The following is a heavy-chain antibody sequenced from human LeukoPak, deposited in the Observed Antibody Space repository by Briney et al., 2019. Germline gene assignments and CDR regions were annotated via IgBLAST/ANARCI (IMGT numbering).Heavy chain of an antibody. CDR1: GFTVSSNF. D-gene: IGHD4-11*01. CDR2: IYRGDTT. Sequence: GGSLRLSCAASGFTVSSNFMSWVRQAPGKGLEWVSVIYRGDTTYYADSVRARFTISRDTSENTLYLQMNSLRAGDTAVYYCVGSYSFPNYFDYWGQGALVTVSS. CDR3: VGSYSFPNYFDY. J-gene: IGHJ4*02. V-gene: IGHV3-53*01.